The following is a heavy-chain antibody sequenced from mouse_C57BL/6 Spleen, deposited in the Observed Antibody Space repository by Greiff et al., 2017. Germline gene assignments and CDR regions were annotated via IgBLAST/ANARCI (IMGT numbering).Heavy chain of an antibody. V-gene: IGHV1-55*01. CDR2: IYPGSGST. D-gene: IGHD2-4*01. CDR1: GYTFTSYW. Sequence: QVQLQQPGAELVKPGASVKMSCKASGYTFTSYWITWVKQRPGQGLEWIGDIYPGSGSTNYNEKFKSKATLTVESSSSSAYMQRSSLTSEDSAVYYCAREGLRGKNYYAMDYWGQGTSVTVSS. CDR3: AREGLRGKNYYAMDY. J-gene: IGHJ4*01.